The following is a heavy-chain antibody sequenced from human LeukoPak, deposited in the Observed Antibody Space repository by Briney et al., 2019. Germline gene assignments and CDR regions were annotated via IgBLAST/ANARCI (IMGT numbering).Heavy chain of an antibody. CDR3: ARVRGWYYGMDV. D-gene: IGHD6-19*01. V-gene: IGHV3-23*01. CDR2: ISGSGGST. J-gene: IGHJ6*02. CDR1: GFTFSSYA. Sequence: GGSLRLSCAASGFTFSSYAMSWVRQAPGKGLEWVSAISGSGGSTYYADSVKGRFTISRDNSKNTLYLQMNSLRAEDTAVYYCARVRGWYYGMDVWGQGTTVTVSS.